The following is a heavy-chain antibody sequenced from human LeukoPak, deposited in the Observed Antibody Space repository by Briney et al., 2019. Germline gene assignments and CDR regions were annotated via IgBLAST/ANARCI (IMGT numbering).Heavy chain of an antibody. CDR3: ARAGGGLAAFDI. V-gene: IGHV3-30-3*01. CDR2: ISYDGSNK. D-gene: IGHD6-25*01. Sequence: QPGGSLRLSCVASGFTFSSYAMHWVRQAPGKGLEWVAVISYDGSNKYYADSVKGRFTISRDNSKNTLYLQMNSLRAEDTAVYYCARAGGGLAAFDIWGQGTMVTVSS. CDR1: GFTFSSYA. J-gene: IGHJ3*02.